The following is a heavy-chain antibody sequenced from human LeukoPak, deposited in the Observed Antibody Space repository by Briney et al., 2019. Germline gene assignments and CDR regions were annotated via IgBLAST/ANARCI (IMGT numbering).Heavy chain of an antibody. CDR3: ARNCGRGARYFDY. CDR1: GYTFTVYY. Sequence: ASVKVSSEASGYTFTVYYVHWVRRAPGQGLQWMGWISPSTGGTNYAQKFQGRVTMTTDTSISTAYLELSRLASGDTALYYCARNCGRGARYFDYGGQGTRVTVST. D-gene: IGHD1-1*01. CDR2: ISPSTGGT. J-gene: IGHJ4*02. V-gene: IGHV1-2*02.